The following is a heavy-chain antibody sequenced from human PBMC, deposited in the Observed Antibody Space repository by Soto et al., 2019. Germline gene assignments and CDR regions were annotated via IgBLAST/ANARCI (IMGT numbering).Heavy chain of an antibody. CDR3: ARAFSGSENYFDY. Sequence: SETLSLTCTVSGGSVSSGSYYWTWIRQPPGKGLEWIGYIYYSGSTKYNPSLKSRVTISVDTSKNQFSLKVTSVTAADAAVYYCARAFSGSENYFDYWGQGSLVTVSS. CDR1: GGSVSSGSYY. J-gene: IGHJ4*02. CDR2: IYYSGST. D-gene: IGHD1-26*01. V-gene: IGHV4-61*01.